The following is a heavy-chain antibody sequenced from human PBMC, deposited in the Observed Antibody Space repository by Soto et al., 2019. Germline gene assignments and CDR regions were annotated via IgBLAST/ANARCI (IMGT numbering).Heavy chain of an antibody. CDR1: GGTFSSYA. V-gene: IGHV1-69*01. CDR2: IIPIFGTA. CDR3: ARAGTSIADPRAP. J-gene: IGHJ5*02. Sequence: QVQLVQSGAEVQKPGSSVKVSCKASGGTFSSYAISWVRQAPGQGLEWMGGIIPIFGTANYAQKFQGRVTITAEESTSTAYTELSSLRSEDTAVDYCARAGTSIADPRAPWGQGTLVTVSS. D-gene: IGHD6-6*01.